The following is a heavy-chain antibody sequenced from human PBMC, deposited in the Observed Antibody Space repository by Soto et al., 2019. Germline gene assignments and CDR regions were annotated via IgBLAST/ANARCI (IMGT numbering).Heavy chain of an antibody. V-gene: IGHV4-39*01. Sequence: SETLSLTCTVSGGSISSSSYYWGWLPQPPGKGLEWIGSIYYSGSTYYNPSLKSRVTISVDTSKNQFSLKLSSVTAADTAVYYCARPAGGYSGYDSDNWFDPWGQG. CDR1: GGSISSSSYY. CDR2: IYYSGST. D-gene: IGHD5-12*01. J-gene: IGHJ5*02. CDR3: ARPAGGYSGYDSDNWFDP.